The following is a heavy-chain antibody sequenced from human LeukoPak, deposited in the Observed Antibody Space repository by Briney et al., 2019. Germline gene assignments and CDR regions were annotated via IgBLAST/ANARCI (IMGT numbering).Heavy chain of an antibody. Sequence: SQTLSLTCTVSGGSISSGDYYWSWIRQPPGKGLEWIGYIYYSGSTYYNPSLKSRVTISVDTSKNQFPLKLSSVTAADTAVYYCARDDIVKYGMDVWGQGTTVTVSS. V-gene: IGHV4-30-4*01. CDR3: ARDDIVKYGMDV. J-gene: IGHJ6*02. D-gene: IGHD5-12*01. CDR1: GGSISSGDYY. CDR2: IYYSGST.